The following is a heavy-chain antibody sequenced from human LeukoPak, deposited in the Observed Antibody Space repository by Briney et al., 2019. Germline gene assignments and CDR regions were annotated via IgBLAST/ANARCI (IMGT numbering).Heavy chain of an antibody. CDR1: GFTFSSYA. Sequence: PGGSLRLSCAASGFTFSSYAMSWVRQAPGKGLEWVSAISGSGGSTYYADSVKGRFTISRDNSKNTLYLQMNSLRAEDTAVYYCAKGEGVGATGPTHYYYYMDVWGKGTTVTVSS. CDR3: AKGEGVGATGPTHYYYYMDV. J-gene: IGHJ6*03. D-gene: IGHD1-26*01. V-gene: IGHV3-23*01. CDR2: ISGSGGST.